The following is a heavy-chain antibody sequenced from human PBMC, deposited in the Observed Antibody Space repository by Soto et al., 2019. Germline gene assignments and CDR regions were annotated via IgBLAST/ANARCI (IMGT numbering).Heavy chain of an antibody. CDR1: GFTFSSYW. D-gene: IGHD2-15*01. CDR2: IRQDGNEK. Sequence: PGGSLRLSCVASGFTFSSYWMSWVRQAPGKGLEWVANIRQDGNEKYYVDSVKGRFTISRDNAKNSLYLQMNSLRAEDTAVYYCARDILDGMDVWGQGTTVTVSS. V-gene: IGHV3-7*03. CDR3: ARDILDGMDV. J-gene: IGHJ6*02.